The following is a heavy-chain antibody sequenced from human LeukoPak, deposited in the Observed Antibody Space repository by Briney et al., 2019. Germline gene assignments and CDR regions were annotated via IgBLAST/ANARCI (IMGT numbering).Heavy chain of an antibody. J-gene: IGHJ1*01. V-gene: IGHV3-7*03. CDR3: AKGYSSSWYPPKYFQH. D-gene: IGHD6-13*01. Sequence: LPGGSLRLSCGASGFTFSSCWMSWVRQAPGKGLEWVANIKQDGSEKYYVDSVKGRFTISRDNAKNSLYLQMNSLRAEDMALYYCAKGYSSSWYPPKYFQHWGQGTLVTVSS. CDR2: IKQDGSEK. CDR1: GFTFSSCW.